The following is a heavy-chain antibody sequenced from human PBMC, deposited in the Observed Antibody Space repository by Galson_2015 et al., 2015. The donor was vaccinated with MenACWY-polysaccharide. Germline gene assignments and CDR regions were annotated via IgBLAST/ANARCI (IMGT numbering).Heavy chain of an antibody. J-gene: IGHJ4*02. Sequence: LSLTCSVSDGSISGYYWSWIRQPPGKELEWIGYIYYSGNTNYNPSLKSRVTISVDTSKNQFSLKLNSVTAADTAVYYCAREGASGGSLDYWGQGTLVTVSS. CDR1: DGSISGYY. V-gene: IGHV4-59*01. CDR2: IYYSGNT. CDR3: AREGASGGSLDY. D-gene: IGHD2-15*01.